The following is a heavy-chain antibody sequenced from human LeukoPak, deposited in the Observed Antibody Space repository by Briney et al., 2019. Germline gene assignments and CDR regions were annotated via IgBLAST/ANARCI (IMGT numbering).Heavy chain of an antibody. J-gene: IGHJ4*02. CDR3: ARLEQPEERCDL. CDR2: INPSGGST. D-gene: IGHD3-3*01. Sequence: ASVKVSCTASGYTFTSYYMHWVRQAPGQGLEWMGIINPSGGSTSYAQKFQGRVTMTRDTSTSTVYMELSSLRSEETAVYYCARLEQPEERCDLGGQGTLVTVSS. V-gene: IGHV1-46*01. CDR1: GYTFTSYY.